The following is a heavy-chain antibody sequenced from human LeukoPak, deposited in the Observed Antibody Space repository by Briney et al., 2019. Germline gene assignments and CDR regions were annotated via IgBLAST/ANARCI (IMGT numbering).Heavy chain of an antibody. D-gene: IGHD3-10*01. Sequence: RSGGSLRLSCAASGFTVSSNYMSWVRQAPGKGLEWVSAISGSGGSTYYADSVKGRFTISRDNAKNSLYLQMNSLRAEDTAVYYCARDSTYYYGSGSYHWGQGTLVTVSS. CDR3: ARDSTYYYGSGSYH. CDR2: ISGSGGST. J-gene: IGHJ5*02. V-gene: IGHV3-11*04. CDR1: GFTVSSNY.